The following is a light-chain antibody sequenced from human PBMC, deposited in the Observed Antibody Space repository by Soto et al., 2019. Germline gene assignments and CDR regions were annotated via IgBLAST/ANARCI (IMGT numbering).Light chain of an antibody. CDR2: DDS. CDR1: HIESKS. CDR3: QVWDTNSDHYV. V-gene: IGLV3-21*02. J-gene: IGLJ1*01. Sequence: SYELTQPPSVSVAPGPTARIHRGGAHIESKSVHCYQQMPGQAPVLVVRDDSDRHSGIPERVSGSNSGITATIPISGVEAGVEADYYCQVWDTNSDHYVFGSGSKGTVL.